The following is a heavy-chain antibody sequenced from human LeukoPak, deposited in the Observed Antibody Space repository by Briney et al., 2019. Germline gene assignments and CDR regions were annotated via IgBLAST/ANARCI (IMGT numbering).Heavy chain of an antibody. J-gene: IGHJ4*02. CDR3: ARGYSSFDY. CDR1: GFTLSSYW. Sequence: PGGSLRLSCAASGFTLSSYWMSWIRQAPGKGLEWVANIKQDGSEKYYVDSVKGRFTISRDNAKNSLYLQMNSLRAEDTAVYYCARGYSSFDYWGQGTLVTVSS. V-gene: IGHV3-7*01. D-gene: IGHD6-13*01. CDR2: IKQDGSEK.